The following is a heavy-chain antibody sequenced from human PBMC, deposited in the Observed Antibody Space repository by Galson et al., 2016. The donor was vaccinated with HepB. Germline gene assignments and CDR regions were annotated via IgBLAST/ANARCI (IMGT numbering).Heavy chain of an antibody. CDR1: GGSFNAYY. CDR3: ARATVIPGARMVFDP. V-gene: IGHV4-34*01. J-gene: IGHJ5*02. D-gene: IGHD2-2*01. CDR2: IYHTGTS. Sequence: ETLSLTCGVYGGSFNAYYWSWIRQVPGKGLEWIGEIYHTGTSNNNPFLNSRFTLSVDKSRNQFSLNLTSVTAADTAVYYCARATVIPGARMVFDPWGQGTLVTVSS.